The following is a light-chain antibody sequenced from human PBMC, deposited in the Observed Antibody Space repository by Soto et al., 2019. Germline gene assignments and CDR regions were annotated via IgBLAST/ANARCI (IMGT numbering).Light chain of an antibody. J-gene: IGKJ1*01. CDR1: QSVNSK. CDR3: QQYYKWWS. Sequence: EIVMTQSPATLSASPGEGATLSCRASQSVNSKLAWYQQKPGQAPRLLIYDASTRATGFPARFSGSGSGTKFTLTISSLQSEDFAVYYWQQYYKWWSFGQGTKVEIK. V-gene: IGKV3-15*01. CDR2: DAS.